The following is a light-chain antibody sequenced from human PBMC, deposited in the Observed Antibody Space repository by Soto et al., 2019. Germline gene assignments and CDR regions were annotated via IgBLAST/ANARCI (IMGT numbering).Light chain of an antibody. CDR3: HVWDSSSEHYV. CDR2: DDK. J-gene: IGLJ1*01. V-gene: IGLV3-21*02. CDR1: KNGAKT. Sequence: SYELTQPPSVSLAPGQTARITCEGNKNGAKTVHWYHQKPGQAPVLVVFDDKDRPSGIPERFSGSNSGNTATLTISKVEVGDEADYFCHVWDSSSEHYVFGPGTKVTVL.